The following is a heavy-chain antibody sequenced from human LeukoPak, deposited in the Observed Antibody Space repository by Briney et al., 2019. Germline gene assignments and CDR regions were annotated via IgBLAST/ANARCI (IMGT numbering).Heavy chain of an antibody. CDR2: IYYSGST. CDR3: AREGGDSSGYYSGRNWFDP. Sequence: PSETLSLACTVSGGSIGSGDYYWSWIRQPPGKGLEWIGYIYYSGSTYYNPSLKSRVTISVDTSKNQFSLKLSSVTAADTAVYYCAREGGDSSGYYSGRNWFDPWGQGTLVTVSS. J-gene: IGHJ5*02. D-gene: IGHD3-22*01. V-gene: IGHV4-30-4*08. CDR1: GGSIGSGDYY.